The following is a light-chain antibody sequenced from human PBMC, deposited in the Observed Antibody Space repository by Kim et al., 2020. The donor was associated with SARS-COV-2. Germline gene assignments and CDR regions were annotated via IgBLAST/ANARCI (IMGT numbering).Light chain of an antibody. J-gene: IGKJ2*01. CDR3: QQYHTSPYN. CDR2: GAF. CDR1: QSVSTY. Sequence: IVLTQSPGTLSLSPGERATLSCRAGQSVSTYLAWYQQKPGRSPRLLIYGAFNGAPGIPDRFSGSESGTDFTLTISGLEPEDFAVYYCQQYHTSPYNFGPGTKLEI. V-gene: IGKV3-20*01.